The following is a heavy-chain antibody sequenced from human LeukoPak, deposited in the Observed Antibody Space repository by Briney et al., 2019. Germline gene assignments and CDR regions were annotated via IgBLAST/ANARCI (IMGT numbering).Heavy chain of an antibody. CDR1: GFTFSSYW. J-gene: IGHJ4*02. CDR3: ARAWCTGGSCSNGLNY. CDR2: INGDGTST. D-gene: IGHD2-15*01. Sequence: GGSLRLSCAASGFTFSSYWMHWVRQGPGKGLVWVSRINGDGTSTNYADSVKGRFTISRDNAKNTLYLQMNSLRAADTAVYYCARAWCTGGSCSNGLNYWGLGTLVTVSS. V-gene: IGHV3-74*01.